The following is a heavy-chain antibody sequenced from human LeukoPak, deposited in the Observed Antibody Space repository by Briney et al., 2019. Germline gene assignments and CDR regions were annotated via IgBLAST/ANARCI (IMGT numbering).Heavy chain of an antibody. V-gene: IGHV4-61*02. CDR3: ARAPQATVTSYSYYYMDV. CDR2: IYTSGST. Sequence: TSETLSLTCTVSRGSISSGDYSWRWIRQPAGKGLEWIGRIYTSGSTNYNPSLKSRVTISVDTSKNQFSLNLSSVTAADTAVYYCARAPQATVTSYSYYYMDVWSKGTTVTVSS. J-gene: IGHJ6*03. D-gene: IGHD4-11*01. CDR1: RGSISSGDYS.